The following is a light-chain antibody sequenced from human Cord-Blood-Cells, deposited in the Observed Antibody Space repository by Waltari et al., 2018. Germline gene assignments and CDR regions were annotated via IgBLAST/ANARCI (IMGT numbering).Light chain of an antibody. CDR2: EDN. CDR3: QSYDSSNWV. V-gene: IGLV6-57*01. J-gene: IGLJ3*02. CDR1: SGSIASNY. Sequence: SESPGKTVTISCTRSSGSIASNYVQWYQQRPGSSPTTVIYEDNQRPSGVPDRFSGSIDSSSNSASLTSSGLKTEDEADYYCQSYDSSNWVFGGGTKLTVL.